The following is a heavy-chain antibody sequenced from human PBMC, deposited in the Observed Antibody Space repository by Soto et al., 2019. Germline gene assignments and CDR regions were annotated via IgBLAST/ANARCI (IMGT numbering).Heavy chain of an antibody. Sequence: QVQLEESGPGLVKPLETLTLTCTVSGASISGRSSYSWGWIRQPPGKGLEWIGTIYYSGATYYSPSLQGRVSISVDTSKNHFSLMMNSLTAADTAVYFCARLSAVRGVIHYWGQGTLVAVSS. J-gene: IGHJ4*02. CDR1: GASISGRSSYS. V-gene: IGHV4-39*02. CDR3: ARLSAVRGVIHY. CDR2: IYYSGAT. D-gene: IGHD3-10*01.